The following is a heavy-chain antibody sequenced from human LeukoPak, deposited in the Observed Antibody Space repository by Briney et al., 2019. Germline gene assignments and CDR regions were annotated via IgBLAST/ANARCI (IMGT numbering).Heavy chain of an antibody. J-gene: IGHJ4*02. V-gene: IGHV4-59*01. D-gene: IGHD6-13*01. Sequence: SETLSLTCAVSGASINDFYWTWIRQPPGKGLEWIGYVYYGGSTNYNPSLKSRVSMSVDTSKNQFSLTLTSVTVADTAFYYCAGGQQLAYYFDYWGQGTLVTVSS. CDR2: VYYGGST. CDR3: AGGQQLAYYFDY. CDR1: GASINDFY.